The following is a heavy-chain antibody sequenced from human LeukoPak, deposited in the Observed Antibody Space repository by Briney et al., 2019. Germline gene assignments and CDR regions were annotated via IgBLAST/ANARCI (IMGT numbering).Heavy chain of an antibody. CDR2: ISGSGGST. CDR3: AKYRYYSYYYYMDV. J-gene: IGHJ6*03. D-gene: IGHD4-11*01. Sequence: GGSLRLSCAASGFTFSSYAMSWVRQAPGKGLEWVSAISGSGGSTYYADSVKGRITISRDNSKNTLYLQMNSLRAEDTAVYYCAKYRYYSYYYYMDVWGKGTTVTVSS. V-gene: IGHV3-23*01. CDR1: GFTFSSYA.